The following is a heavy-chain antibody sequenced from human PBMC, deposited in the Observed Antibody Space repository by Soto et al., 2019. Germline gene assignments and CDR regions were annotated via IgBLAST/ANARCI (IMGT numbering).Heavy chain of an antibody. CDR1: GGSISNYY. Sequence: TLSLTCTVSGGSISNYYWSWIRQHPGKGLEWIGYIYYSGSTNYNPSLKSRVTISVDTSKNQFSLKLSSVTAADTAVYYCASGVKFWSGYFCFDSWGQGTLVTVSS. V-gene: IGHV4-59*08. CDR2: IYYSGST. J-gene: IGHJ5*01. D-gene: IGHD3-3*01. CDR3: ASGVKFWSGYFCFDS.